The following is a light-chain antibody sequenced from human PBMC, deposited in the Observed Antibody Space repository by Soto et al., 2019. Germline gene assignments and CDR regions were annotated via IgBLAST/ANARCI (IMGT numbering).Light chain of an antibody. V-gene: IGKV1-13*02. CDR2: DAS. J-gene: IGKJ5*01. Sequence: AIQLTQSPSSLSASVGDRVTITCRASQGISSALAWYQQKPGKAPKLLIYDASSLESGVPSRFSGSGSGTDFTLMFRNLQPVDFASYFCQQFNSYLPFTFGQGTRLEIK. CDR3: QQFNSYLPFT. CDR1: QGISSA.